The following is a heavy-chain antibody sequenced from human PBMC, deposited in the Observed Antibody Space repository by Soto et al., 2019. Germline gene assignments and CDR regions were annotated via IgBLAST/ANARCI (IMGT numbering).Heavy chain of an antibody. V-gene: IGHV4-34*01. Sequence: SETLSLTCAVYGGSFSGYYWSWIRQPPGKGLEWIGEINHSGSTNYNPSLKSRVTISVDTSKNQFSLKLSSVTAADTAVYYCARQKLRYFDWLPRPGWFDPWGQGTLVTVSS. CDR2: INHSGST. D-gene: IGHD3-9*01. CDR1: GGSFSGYY. J-gene: IGHJ5*02. CDR3: ARQKLRYFDWLPRPGWFDP.